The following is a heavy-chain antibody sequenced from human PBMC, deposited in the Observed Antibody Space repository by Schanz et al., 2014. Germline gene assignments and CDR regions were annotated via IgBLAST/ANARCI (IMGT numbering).Heavy chain of an antibody. D-gene: IGHD1-1*01. CDR2: IGTAGDT. CDR1: GFSIRNHD. CDR3: ARAHGNNWYGKGLDY. Sequence: EVQLVESGGGLVQPGGSLRLSCAASGFSIRNHDMHWVRQATGAGLEWVSAIGTAGDTFYLDSVKGRFTISRENAKNSLYLQMNSLRADDTAVYFCARAHGNNWYGKGLDYWGQGTQXTVSS. V-gene: IGHV3-13*04. J-gene: IGHJ4*02.